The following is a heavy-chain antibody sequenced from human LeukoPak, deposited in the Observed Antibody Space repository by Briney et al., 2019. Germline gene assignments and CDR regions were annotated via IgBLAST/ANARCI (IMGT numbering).Heavy chain of an antibody. CDR3: AKGGTKGYSSASGFDY. V-gene: IGHV3-30*02. J-gene: IGHJ4*02. Sequence: GGSLRLSCAASGFTFSSYGMHWVRQAPGKGLEWVAFIRHDGSNKYYVDSVKGRFTISRDNSKNTLYLQTNSLRAEDTAVYYCAKGGTKGYSSASGFDYWGQGTLVTVSS. D-gene: IGHD6-6*01. CDR1: GFTFSSYG. CDR2: IRHDGSNK.